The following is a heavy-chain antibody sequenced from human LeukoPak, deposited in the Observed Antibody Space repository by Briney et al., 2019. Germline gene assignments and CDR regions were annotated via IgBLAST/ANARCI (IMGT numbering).Heavy chain of an antibody. CDR2: IRYDGSNK. J-gene: IGHJ6*03. D-gene: IGHD2-2*01. V-gene: IGHV3-30*02. CDR3: ARDWFTSCSMDV. Sequence: PGGSLRLSCAASGFTFSSYGMHWVRQAPGKGLEWVAFIRYDGSNKYYADSVKGRFTISRDNSKNTLYLQMNSLRAEDTAVYYCARDWFTSCSMDVWGKGTTVTVSS. CDR1: GFTFSSYG.